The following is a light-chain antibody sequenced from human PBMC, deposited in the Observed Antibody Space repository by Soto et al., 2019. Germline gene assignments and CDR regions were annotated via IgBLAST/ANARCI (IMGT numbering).Light chain of an antibody. CDR1: QSISDY. CDR3: QRCYSTPRT. CDR2: AAS. J-gene: IGKJ1*01. Sequence: DIQMTQSPSSLSASVGDRVTITCRASQSISDYLTWYQQKPGQAPKLLIYAASILQSGVPSSFSGSGSGTDFTLTISSLQPEDVATYYCQRCYSTPRTFGQGTKVEIK. V-gene: IGKV1-39*01.